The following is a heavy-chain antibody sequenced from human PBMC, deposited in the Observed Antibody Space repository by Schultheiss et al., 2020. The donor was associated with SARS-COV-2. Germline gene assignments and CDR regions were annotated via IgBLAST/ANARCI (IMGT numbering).Heavy chain of an antibody. J-gene: IGHJ4*02. D-gene: IGHD2-15*01. Sequence: SETLSLTCTVSGGSISSYYWSWIRQPPGKGLEWIGSIYHSGSTYYNPSLKSRVTISVDTSKNQFSLKVTSVTAEDTAVYYCAIPVAATGFDYWGQGTLVTVSS. V-gene: IGHV4-39*07. CDR1: GGSISSYY. CDR2: IYHSGST. CDR3: AIPVAATGFDY.